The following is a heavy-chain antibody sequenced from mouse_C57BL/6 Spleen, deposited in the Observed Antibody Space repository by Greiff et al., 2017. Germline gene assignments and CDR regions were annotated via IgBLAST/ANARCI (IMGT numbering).Heavy chain of an antibody. CDR3: TRNYYGPSYAMDY. Sequence: EVKLQESGEGLVKPGGSLKLSCAASGFTFSSYAMSWVRQTPEKRLEWVAYISSGGDYIYYADTVKGRFTISRDNARNTLYLQMSSLKSEDTAMYYCTRNYYGPSYAMDYWGQGTSVTVSS. V-gene: IGHV5-9-1*02. D-gene: IGHD1-1*01. CDR1: GFTFSSYA. CDR2: ISSGGDYI. J-gene: IGHJ4*01.